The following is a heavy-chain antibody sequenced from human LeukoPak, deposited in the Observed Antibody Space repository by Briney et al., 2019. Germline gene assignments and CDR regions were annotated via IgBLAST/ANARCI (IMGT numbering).Heavy chain of an antibody. CDR1: GYTFTSYG. V-gene: IGHV1-69*05. CDR3: ARGSQQPAFDY. J-gene: IGHJ4*02. D-gene: IGHD6-13*01. Sequence: SVKVSCKASGYTFTSYGISWVRQAPGQGLEWMGGIIPIFGTANYAQKFQGRVTITTDESTSTAYMELSSLRSEDTAVYYCARGSQQPAFDYWGQGTLVTVSS. CDR2: IIPIFGTA.